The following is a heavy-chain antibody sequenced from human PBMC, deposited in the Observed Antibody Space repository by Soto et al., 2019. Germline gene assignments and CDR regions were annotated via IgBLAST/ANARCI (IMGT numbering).Heavy chain of an antibody. D-gene: IGHD2-15*01. J-gene: IGHJ4*02. Sequence: GGSLRLSCAASGFTFSSYSMNWVRQAPGKGLEWVSSISSSSSYIYYADSVKGRFTISRDNAKNSLYLQMNSLRAEDTAVYYCARVSSGGSCYDYWGQGTLVTVSS. CDR1: GFTFSSYS. CDR2: ISSSSSYI. V-gene: IGHV3-21*01. CDR3: ARVSSGGSCYDY.